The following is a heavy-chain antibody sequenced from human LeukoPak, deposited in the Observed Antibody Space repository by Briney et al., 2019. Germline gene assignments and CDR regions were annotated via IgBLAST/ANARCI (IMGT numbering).Heavy chain of an antibody. CDR1: SYTFTSYG. V-gene: IGHV1-18*01. CDR2: ISVYNGNT. CDR3: ARVFRSLVDMDV. Sequence: ASVKVSCKASSYTFTSYGISWVRQAPGQGLEWMGWISVYNGNTDYAQKLQGRVTMTTDTSTTTAYMELRSLRSDDTAVYYCARVFRSLVDMDVWGKGTTVTVSS. J-gene: IGHJ6*03. D-gene: IGHD1-26*01.